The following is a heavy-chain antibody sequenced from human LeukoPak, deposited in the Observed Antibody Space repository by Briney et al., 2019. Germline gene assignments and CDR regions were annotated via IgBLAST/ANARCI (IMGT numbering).Heavy chain of an antibody. V-gene: IGHV1-2*02. Sequence: GASVKVSCKASGYTFTGYFMHWVRQAPGQGLERMGWINPNSGGTNYAQKFQGRVTMTRDTSISTAYMELRRLRYDDTAVYYCATAVIVAVFGDAFDIWGQGTLVTVSS. CDR2: INPNSGGT. CDR3: ATAVIVAVFGDAFDI. J-gene: IGHJ3*02. D-gene: IGHD6-13*01. CDR1: GYTFTGYF.